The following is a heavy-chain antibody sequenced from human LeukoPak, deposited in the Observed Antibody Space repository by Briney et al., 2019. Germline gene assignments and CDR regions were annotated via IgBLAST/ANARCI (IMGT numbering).Heavy chain of an antibody. V-gene: IGHV3-48*03. CDR3: ARDGGYGPQGYYGSGSYYKNYFDY. CDR1: GFTFSSYE. Sequence: PGGSLRLSCAASGFTFSSYEMNWVRQAPGKGLEWVSYISSSGSTIYYADSVKGRFTISRDNAKNSLYLQINSLRAEDTAVYYCARDGGYGPQGYYGSGSYYKNYFDYWGQGTLVTVSS. J-gene: IGHJ4*02. CDR2: ISSSGSTI. D-gene: IGHD3-10*01.